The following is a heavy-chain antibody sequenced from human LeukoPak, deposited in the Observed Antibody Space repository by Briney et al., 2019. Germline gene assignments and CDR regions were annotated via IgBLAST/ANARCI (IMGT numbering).Heavy chain of an antibody. CDR2: IWYDGSNK. V-gene: IGHV3-33*01. CDR3: ARGRYSSSWSPSD. J-gene: IGHJ4*02. CDR1: GFTFSSYG. D-gene: IGHD6-13*01. Sequence: GRSLRLSCAASGFTFSSYGMHWVRQAPGKGLEWVAVIWYDGSNKYYADSVKGRFTISRDNSKNTLYLQMNSLRAEDTAVYYCARGRYSSSWSPSDWGQGTLVTVSS.